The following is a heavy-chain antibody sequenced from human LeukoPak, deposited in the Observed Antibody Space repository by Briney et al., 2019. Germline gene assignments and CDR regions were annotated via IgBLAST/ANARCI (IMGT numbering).Heavy chain of an antibody. CDR3: AKDRSGSWAIDY. J-gene: IGHJ4*02. Sequence: PGGSLRLSCAASGFTFSSYAMHWARQAPVKGLEWVAVITHEGSTKYYADSVKGRFTISRDNSESTLYLQMNSLSAEDTAVYYCAKDRSGSWAIDYWGQGTLVTVS. V-gene: IGHV3-30*18. CDR1: GFTFSSYA. CDR2: ITHEGSTK. D-gene: IGHD6-13*01.